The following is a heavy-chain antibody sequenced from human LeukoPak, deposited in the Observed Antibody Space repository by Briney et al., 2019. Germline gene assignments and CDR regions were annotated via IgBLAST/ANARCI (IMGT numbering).Heavy chain of an antibody. Sequence: SVKVSCKASGGTFSSYAISWVRQAPGQGLEWMGGIIPIFGTANYAQKFQGRVTITTDESTSTAYMELSSLRSEDTAVYYCARGRVTPTTRAFDIWGQGTMVTVSS. CDR3: ARGRVTPTTRAFDI. CDR1: GGTFSSYA. J-gene: IGHJ3*02. D-gene: IGHD4-23*01. V-gene: IGHV1-69*05. CDR2: IIPIFGTA.